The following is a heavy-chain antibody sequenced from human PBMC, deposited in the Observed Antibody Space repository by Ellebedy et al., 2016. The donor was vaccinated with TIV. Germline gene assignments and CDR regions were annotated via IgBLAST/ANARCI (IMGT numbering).Heavy chain of an antibody. Sequence: PGGSLRLSCAASGFTFSDYNINWIRQAPGEGLEWISCINSRGTFMYYADSVKGRFTISRDNAKNSLYLQMNSLRADDTAVYYCARDLKTYYYAFDVWGQGTTVTVSS. CDR2: INSRGTFM. D-gene: IGHD2-21*01. CDR1: GFTFSDYN. J-gene: IGHJ6*02. CDR3: ARDLKTYYYAFDV. V-gene: IGHV3-11*01.